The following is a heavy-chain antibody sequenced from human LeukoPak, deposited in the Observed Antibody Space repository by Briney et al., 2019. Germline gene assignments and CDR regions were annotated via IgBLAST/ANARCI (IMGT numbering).Heavy chain of an antibody. CDR3: AKYSGPYTKLFDS. CDR2: IWYDGSNK. CDR1: GFTFSSYG. J-gene: IGHJ4*02. V-gene: IGHV3-33*06. D-gene: IGHD1-7*01. Sequence: TGGSLRLSCAASGFTFSSYGMHWVRQAPGKGLEWVAVIWYDGSNKYYADSVKGRFTISRDNSKNTLFLQLTSLSADDPAVYYCAKYSGPYTKLFDSWGQGTLVTVSA.